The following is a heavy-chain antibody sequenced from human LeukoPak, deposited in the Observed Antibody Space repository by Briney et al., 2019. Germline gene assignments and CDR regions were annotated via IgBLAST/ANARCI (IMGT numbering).Heavy chain of an antibody. J-gene: IGHJ6*02. CDR2: ISAYNGNT. Sequence: GASVKVSCKASGYTFTSYGISWVRQAPGQGLEWMGWISAYNGNTNYAQKLQGRVTMTTDTSTSTAYMELRSLRSDDTAVYYCARDPIAARPDTLYGMDVWGQGTTVTVSS. CDR3: ARDPIAARPDTLYGMDV. D-gene: IGHD6-6*01. CDR1: GYTFTSYG. V-gene: IGHV1-18*01.